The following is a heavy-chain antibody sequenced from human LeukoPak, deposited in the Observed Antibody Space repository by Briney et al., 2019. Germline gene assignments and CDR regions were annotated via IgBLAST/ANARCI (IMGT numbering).Heavy chain of an antibody. V-gene: IGHV3-48*01. D-gene: IGHD3-22*01. Sequence: GGSLRLSCAASGFTFSSYSMTWVRQAPGKGLEWVSYISSSSSTIYYADSVKGRFTISRDNAKNSLYLQMNSLRAEDTAVYYCARFGTYYYDSSGYADAFDIWGQGTMVTVSS. CDR3: ARFGTYYYDSSGYADAFDI. J-gene: IGHJ3*02. CDR2: ISSSSSTI. CDR1: GFTFSSYS.